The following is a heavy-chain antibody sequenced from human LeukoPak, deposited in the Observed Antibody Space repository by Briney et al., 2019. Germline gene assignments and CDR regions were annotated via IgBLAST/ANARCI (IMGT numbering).Heavy chain of an antibody. J-gene: IGHJ4*02. D-gene: IGHD4-23*01. CDR2: INTNTGNP. CDR3: ARDREYSLNIDYGGNSEDY. CDR1: GYTFTSYA. Sequence: GASVKVSCKASGYTFTSYAMNWVRQAPGQGLEWMGWINTNTGNPTYAQGFTGRFVFSLDTSVSTAYLQISSLKAEDTAVYYCARDREYSLNIDYGGNSEDYWGQGTLVTVSS. V-gene: IGHV7-4-1*02.